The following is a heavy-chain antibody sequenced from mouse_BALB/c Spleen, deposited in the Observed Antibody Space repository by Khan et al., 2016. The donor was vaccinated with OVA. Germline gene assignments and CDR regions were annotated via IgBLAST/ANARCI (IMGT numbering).Heavy chain of an antibody. J-gene: IGHJ2*02. CDR3: ASVYGWYFDY. CDR1: GYSITSDYA. Sequence: EVQLVESGPGLVKPSQSLSLTCTVIGYSITSDYAWNWLRQFPGNKLEWKGFISYSGNTKYTPSHKSRFSITRDTSKNQFFLQWNSVITEDTATYYCASVYGWYFDYGGQVTSLTFSS. CDR2: ISYSGNT. V-gene: IGHV3-2*02. D-gene: IGHD1-1*01.